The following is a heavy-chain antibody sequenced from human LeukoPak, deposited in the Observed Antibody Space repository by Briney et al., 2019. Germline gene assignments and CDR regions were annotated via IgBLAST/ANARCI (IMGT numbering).Heavy chain of an antibody. Sequence: SQTLSLTCAISGDSVSSNSAAWNWIRQSPSRGLEWLGRTYYRSKWYNDYAVSVKSRIIINPDTSKNQFSLQLNSVTPEDTAVYYCARDYYYDSSGYYYDYYYYYMDVWGKGTTVTVSS. CDR1: GDSVSSNSAA. D-gene: IGHD3-22*01. J-gene: IGHJ6*03. V-gene: IGHV6-1*01. CDR2: TYYRSKWYN. CDR3: ARDYYYDSSGYYYDYYYYYMDV.